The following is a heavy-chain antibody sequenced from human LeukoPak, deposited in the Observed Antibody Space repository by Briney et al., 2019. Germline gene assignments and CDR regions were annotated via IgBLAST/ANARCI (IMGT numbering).Heavy chain of an antibody. D-gene: IGHD3-10*01. V-gene: IGHV4-39*07. CDR3: ARVNGAMVRGVTDY. CDR2: IYYSGST. CDR1: GGSISSSSYY. Sequence: SETLSLTCTVSGGSISSSSYYWGWIRQPPGKGLEWIGSIYYSGSTYYNPSLKSRVTISVDTSKNQFSLKLSSVTAADTAVYYCARVNGAMVRGVTDYWGQGTLVTVSS. J-gene: IGHJ4*02.